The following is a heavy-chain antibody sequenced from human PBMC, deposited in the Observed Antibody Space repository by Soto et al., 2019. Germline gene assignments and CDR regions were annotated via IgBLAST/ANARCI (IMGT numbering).Heavy chain of an antibody. D-gene: IGHD4-17*01. CDR3: ARGQLHGDYGVDY. J-gene: IGHJ4*02. Sequence: SETLSLTCTVSGGSISSGDYYWSWIRQPPGKGLEWIGYIYYSGSTYYNPSLKSRVTISVDTSKNQFSLKLSSVTAADTAVYYCARGQLHGDYGVDYWGQGTLVTVSS. V-gene: IGHV4-30-4*01. CDR1: GGSISSGDYY. CDR2: IYYSGST.